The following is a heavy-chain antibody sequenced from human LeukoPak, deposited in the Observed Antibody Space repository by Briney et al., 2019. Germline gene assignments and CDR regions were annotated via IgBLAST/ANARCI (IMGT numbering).Heavy chain of an antibody. J-gene: IGHJ3*02. CDR2: ISSSSSYI. CDR3: ARASVFEDAFDI. Sequence: GGSLRLSCAASGFTFSSYSMNWVRQAPGKGLEWVSSISSSSSYIYYADSVKGRFTISRDNAKKSLYLQMNSLRAEETDVYYCARASVFEDAFDIWRQGTMVTVSS. D-gene: IGHD3-10*01. V-gene: IGHV3-21*01. CDR1: GFTFSSYS.